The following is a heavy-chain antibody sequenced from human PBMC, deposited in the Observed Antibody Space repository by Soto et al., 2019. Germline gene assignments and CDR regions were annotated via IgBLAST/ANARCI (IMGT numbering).Heavy chain of an antibody. CDR3: GRGRLVATHDY. J-gene: IGHJ4*02. V-gene: IGHV4-34*01. CDR2: INHSGST. Sequence: PSETLSLTCAVYGGSFSGYYWSWIRQPPGKGLEWIGEINHSGSTNYNPSLKSRVTISVDTSKNQFSLKLSSVTAADTAVYYCGRGRLVATHDYWAQGTLVTVSS. D-gene: IGHD5-12*01. CDR1: GGSFSGYY.